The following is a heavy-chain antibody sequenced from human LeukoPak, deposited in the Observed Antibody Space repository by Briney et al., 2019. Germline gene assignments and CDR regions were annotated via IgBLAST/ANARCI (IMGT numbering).Heavy chain of an antibody. CDR1: GGSISSYY. J-gene: IGHJ5*02. Sequence: PSETLSLTCTVSGGSISSYYWSWIRQPAGKGLEWIGRIYTSGSTNYNPSLKSRVTMSVDTSKNQFSLKLSSVTAADTAVYYCARDFAIFGVASINWFDPWGQGTLVTVSS. CDR2: IYTSGST. V-gene: IGHV4-4*07. D-gene: IGHD3-3*01. CDR3: ARDFAIFGVASINWFDP.